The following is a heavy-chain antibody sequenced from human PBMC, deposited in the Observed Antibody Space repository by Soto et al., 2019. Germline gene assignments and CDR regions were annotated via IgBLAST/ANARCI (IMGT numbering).Heavy chain of an antibody. CDR1: GYTFTGYY. Sequence: QVQLVQSGADVKKPGASVKVSCKASGYTFTGYYMHWVRQAPGQGLEWMGWINPNSGGTNYAQKFQGWVTMTRDTSISTAYMELSRLRSDDTAVYYCARAGGEIWDGDDGYYYYMDVWGKGTTVTVSS. J-gene: IGHJ6*03. D-gene: IGHD3-16*01. CDR3: ARAGGEIWDGDDGYYYYMDV. CDR2: INPNSGGT. V-gene: IGHV1-2*04.